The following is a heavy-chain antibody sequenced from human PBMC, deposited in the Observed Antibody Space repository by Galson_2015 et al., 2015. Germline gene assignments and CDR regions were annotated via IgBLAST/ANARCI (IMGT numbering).Heavy chain of an antibody. CDR2: ISGSGGRT. CDR3: AKDHVDYYQSSGYYYFVG. Sequence: RLCCAACGFTFSNDAMSWVRQAPGKGLEWVSGISGSGGRTYYADSVEGRFTISRDNSKDTLYLQMNSLRAEETDLYYCAKDHVDYYQSSGYYYFVGWGQGTLVTVSS. V-gene: IGHV3-23*01. D-gene: IGHD3-22*01. J-gene: IGHJ4*02. CDR1: GFTFSNDA.